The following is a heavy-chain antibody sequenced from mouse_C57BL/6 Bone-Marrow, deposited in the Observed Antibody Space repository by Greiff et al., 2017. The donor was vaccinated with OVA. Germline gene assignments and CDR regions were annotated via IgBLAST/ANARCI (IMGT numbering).Heavy chain of an antibody. D-gene: IGHD1-1*01. Sequence: VQLKESGPGMVKPSQSLSLTCTVTGYSITSGYDWHWIRHFPGNKLEWMGYISYSGSTNYNPSLKSRISITHDTSKNHFFLKLNSVTTEDTATYYCARGITTVVATSYFDYWGQGTTLTVSS. CDR1: GYSITSGYD. CDR3: ARGITTVVATSYFDY. CDR2: ISYSGST. J-gene: IGHJ2*01. V-gene: IGHV3-1*01.